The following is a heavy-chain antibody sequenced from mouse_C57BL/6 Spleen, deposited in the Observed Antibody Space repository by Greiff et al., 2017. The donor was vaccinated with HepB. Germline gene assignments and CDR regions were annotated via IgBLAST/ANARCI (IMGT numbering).Heavy chain of an antibody. V-gene: IGHV5-6*01. Sequence: EVQRVESGGDLVKPGGSLKLSCAASGFTFSSYGMSWVRQTPDKRLEWVATISSGGSYTYYPDSVKGRFTISRANAKNTLYLQMSSLKSEDTAMYDCARGSNYQAWFAYWGQGTLVTVSA. D-gene: IGHD2-5*01. J-gene: IGHJ3*01. CDR3: ARGSNYQAWFAY. CDR2: ISSGGSYT. CDR1: GFTFSSYG.